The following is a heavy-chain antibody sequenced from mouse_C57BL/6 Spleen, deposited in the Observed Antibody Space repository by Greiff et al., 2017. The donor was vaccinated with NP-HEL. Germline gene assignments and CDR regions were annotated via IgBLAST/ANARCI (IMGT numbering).Heavy chain of an antibody. CDR3: TRPVTTSYFDY. V-gene: IGHV1-15*01. CDR1: GYTFTDYE. D-gene: IGHD2-2*01. Sequence: QVQLQQSGAELVRPGASVTLSCKASGYTFTDYEMHWVKQTPVHGLEWIGAIDPETGGTAYNQKFKGKAILTADKSSSTAYMELRSLTSEDSAVYYCTRPVTTSYFDYWGQGTTLTVSS. CDR2: IDPETGGT. J-gene: IGHJ2*01.